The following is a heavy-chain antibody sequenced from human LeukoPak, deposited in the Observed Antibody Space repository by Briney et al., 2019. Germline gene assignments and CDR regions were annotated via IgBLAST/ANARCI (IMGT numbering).Heavy chain of an antibody. CDR2: INPRFGSS. Sequence: ASVKVSCKASGYTFTSYYIHWVRQAPRQGLEWMGIINPRFGSSRYAQKFQGRVTMTRDTSTSTVYMELSSLRSEDTAVYYCAREATSRLVPASAGKNFDYWGQGTLVTVSS. D-gene: IGHD6-13*01. V-gene: IGHV1-46*01. J-gene: IGHJ4*02. CDR3: AREATSRLVPASAGKNFDY. CDR1: GYTFTSYY.